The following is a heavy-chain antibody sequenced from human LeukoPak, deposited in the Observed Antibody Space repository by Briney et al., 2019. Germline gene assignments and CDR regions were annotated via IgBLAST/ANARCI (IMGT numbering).Heavy chain of an antibody. CDR1: GFTFSNYG. CDR2: IRSDGSTQ. CDR3: ASNQWPKWYFDL. J-gene: IGHJ2*01. Sequence: GGSLRLSCAASGFTFSNYGMHWVRQAPGKGLEWVAFIRSDGSTQYYADSVKGRFTISRDNSKNTLYLQMNSLRVEDTAVYYCASNQWPKWYFDLWGRGTLVTVSS. D-gene: IGHD6-19*01. V-gene: IGHV3-30*02.